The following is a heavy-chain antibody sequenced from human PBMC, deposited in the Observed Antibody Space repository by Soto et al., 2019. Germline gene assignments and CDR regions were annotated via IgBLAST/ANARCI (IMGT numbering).Heavy chain of an antibody. CDR3: GRVLLWEPLYGVDV. D-gene: IGHD1-26*01. CDR1: GFTFSHFE. CDR2: INGGGTTV. Sequence: EVQLVESGGGLVQPGGSLRLSCAASGFTFSHFEMNWDRQAPGKGLEWVSHINGGGTTVYYADSVRGRFTISRDNAKNSVFLQMNSLRVEDAAIFYCGRVLLWEPLYGVDVWVQGTTVTVPS. J-gene: IGHJ6*02. V-gene: IGHV3-48*03.